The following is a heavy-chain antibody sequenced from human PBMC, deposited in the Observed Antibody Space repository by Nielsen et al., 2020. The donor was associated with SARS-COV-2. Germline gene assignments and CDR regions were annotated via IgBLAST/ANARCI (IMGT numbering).Heavy chain of an antibody. CDR1: RYSFASYS. V-gene: IGHV1-3*01. Sequence: ASVKVSCKASRYSFASYSMHWVRQAPGQRLEWMGWINAGNGNTRYSQEFQGRVTITRDTFASTAYMELSSLRSEDTAVYYCARHLRGYIDYWGQGTLVTVSS. CDR2: INAGNGNT. CDR3: ARHLRGYIDY. J-gene: IGHJ4*02.